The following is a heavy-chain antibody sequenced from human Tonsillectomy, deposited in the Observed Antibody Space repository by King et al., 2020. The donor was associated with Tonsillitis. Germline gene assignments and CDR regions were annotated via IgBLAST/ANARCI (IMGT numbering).Heavy chain of an antibody. CDR2: ISGSGGST. V-gene: IGHV3-23*04. CDR1: GFTSSSYA. J-gene: IGHJ6*02. CDR3: AKDRDFWSPHGMDV. D-gene: IGHD3-3*01. Sequence: VQLVESGGGLIQPGGSLRLSCAASGFTSSSYAMNWVRQAPGKGLEWVSGISGSGGSTYYADSVEGRFAISRDNSKNTLYLQLNSLRAEDTAVYYCAKDRDFWSPHGMDVWGQGTTVTVSS.